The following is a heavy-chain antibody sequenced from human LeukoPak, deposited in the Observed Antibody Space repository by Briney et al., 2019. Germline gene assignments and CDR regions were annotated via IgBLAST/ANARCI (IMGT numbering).Heavy chain of an antibody. D-gene: IGHD3-22*01. V-gene: IGHV4-38-2*02. Sequence: LSETLSLTCTVSGYSISSGYFWGWIRQSPVKGLEWIGSIYPSGSTYYNQSLKSRVTISVATSKNQFSLKLSSVTAADTAVYYCARVTDYMIEDYFDYWGQGTLVTVSS. CDR2: IYPSGST. CDR1: GYSISSGYF. J-gene: IGHJ4*02. CDR3: ARVTDYMIEDYFDY.